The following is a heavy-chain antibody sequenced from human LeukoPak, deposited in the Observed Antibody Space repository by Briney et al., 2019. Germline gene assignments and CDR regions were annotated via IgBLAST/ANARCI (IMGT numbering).Heavy chain of an antibody. Sequence: GGPLRLSCAASGFTFSSYAMHWVRQAPGKGLEWVAVISYDGSNKYYADSVKGRFTISRDNSKNTLYLYMNSLRAEDTAVYYCARNYYDSSGYYYGDAFDIWGQGTMVTVSS. CDR3: ARNYYDSSGYYYGDAFDI. D-gene: IGHD3-22*01. V-gene: IGHV3-30-3*01. CDR1: GFTFSSYA. J-gene: IGHJ3*02. CDR2: ISYDGSNK.